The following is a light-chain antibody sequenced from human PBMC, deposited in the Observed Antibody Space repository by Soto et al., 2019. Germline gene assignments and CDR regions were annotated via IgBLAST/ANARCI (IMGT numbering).Light chain of an antibody. CDR1: SSDVGGYNY. CDR2: DVT. CDR3: CSYTSSSPYV. V-gene: IGLV2-14*03. Sequence: QSVLTQPASVSGSPGQSITFSCTGTSSDVGGYNYVSWYQQHPGKAPKLMIYDVTNRPSGVSDRFSGSKSGNTASLTVSGLQAEDEADYYCCSYTSSSPYVFGTGTKVTAL. J-gene: IGLJ1*01.